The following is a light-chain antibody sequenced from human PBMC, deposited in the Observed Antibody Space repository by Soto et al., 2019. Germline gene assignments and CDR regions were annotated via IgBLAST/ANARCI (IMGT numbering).Light chain of an antibody. CDR1: SSDFGSYNL. Sequence: QSALTQPASVSGSPGQSITISCTGTSSDFGSYNLVSWYQQHPGKAPKLMIYEDSKRPSGVSNRFSGSKSGNTASLTISGLQAEDDADYYCCSYAGSSTYVFGTRTKLTVL. J-gene: IGLJ1*01. CDR2: EDS. V-gene: IGLV2-23*01. CDR3: CSYAGSSTYV.